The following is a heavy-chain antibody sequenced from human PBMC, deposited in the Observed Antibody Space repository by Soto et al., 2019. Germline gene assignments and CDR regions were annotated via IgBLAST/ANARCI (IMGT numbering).Heavy chain of an antibody. CDR3: ASPGGLRFKPLVY. D-gene: IGHD5-12*01. V-gene: IGHV3-7*01. CDR2: IKQDGSEK. CDR1: GFTFSSYW. J-gene: IGHJ4*02. Sequence: GGALRLSCAAPGFTFSSYWMSWVRPAPGKGLEWVANIKQDGSEKYYVDSVKGRFTISRDNAKNSLYLQMNSLRAEDTAVYYCASPGGLRFKPLVYWGQGTLVTVSS.